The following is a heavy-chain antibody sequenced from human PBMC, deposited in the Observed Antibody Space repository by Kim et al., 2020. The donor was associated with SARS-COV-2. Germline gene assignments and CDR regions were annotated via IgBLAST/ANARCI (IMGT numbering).Heavy chain of an antibody. CDR1: GDSIRNYY. Sequence: SETLSLTCTVSGDSIRNYYWSWIRQPPGKGLEWIGYIYYTGSTSYNPSLKSRVTISVDTSKNQFSLKLRSVTAADTAVYYCARGTPFLLEWGQGTLVTVSS. CDR3: ARGTPFLLE. V-gene: IGHV4-59*01. CDR2: IYYTGST. J-gene: IGHJ4*02. D-gene: IGHD1-26*01.